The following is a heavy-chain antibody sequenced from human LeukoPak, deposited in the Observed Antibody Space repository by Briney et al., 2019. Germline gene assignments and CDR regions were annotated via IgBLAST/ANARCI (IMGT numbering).Heavy chain of an antibody. V-gene: IGHV3-23*01. CDR1: GFTFSSYA. D-gene: IGHD6-13*01. J-gene: IGHJ4*02. Sequence: PGGSLRLSCAASGFTFSSYALSWVRQAPGKGLEWVSDISGSGGTTYYADSVKGRFTISRDNSKNTLYLQMNSLRAEDTAVYYCAKDSAAAGIDYWGQGTLVTVSS. CDR2: ISGSGGTT. CDR3: AKDSAAAGIDY.